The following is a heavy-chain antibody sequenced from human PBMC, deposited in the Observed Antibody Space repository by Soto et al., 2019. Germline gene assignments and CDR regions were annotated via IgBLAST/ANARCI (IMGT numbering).Heavy chain of an antibody. D-gene: IGHD5-12*01. CDR1: GITLNNSG. CDR3: VKDRVPGAYGHYYGMDV. Sequence: QVQLVESGGGVVQPGRSLRLSCRVSGITLNNSGIHWVRQAPGKGLEWMAVISHDGSEQYYADSMKGRLNISRDNSKNTVNLQMNSLRGEDTATYYCVKDRVPGAYGHYYGMDVWGQGTTVTVSS. J-gene: IGHJ6*02. CDR2: ISHDGSEQ. V-gene: IGHV3-30*18.